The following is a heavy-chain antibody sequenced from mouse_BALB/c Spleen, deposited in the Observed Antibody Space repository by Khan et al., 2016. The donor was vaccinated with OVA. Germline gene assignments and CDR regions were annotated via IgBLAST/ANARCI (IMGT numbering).Heavy chain of an antibody. CDR3: ARHGEVGTGY. V-gene: IGHV5-6*01. Sequence: EVELVESGGDLVKPGGSLKLSCAASGFTFSSYGMSWVRQTPDKRLEWVATISSGGSYTYYPDSVKGRFTISRDNAKNTLYLQMSSLKSEDTAMYYGARHGEVGTGYWGQGNTLTVSS. J-gene: IGHJ2*01. D-gene: IGHD1-1*02. CDR2: ISSGGSYT. CDR1: GFTFSSYG.